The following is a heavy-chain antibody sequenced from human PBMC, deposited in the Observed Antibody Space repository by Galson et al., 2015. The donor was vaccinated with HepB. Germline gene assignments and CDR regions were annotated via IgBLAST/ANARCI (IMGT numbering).Heavy chain of an antibody. CDR2: IRSKTDGGTT. J-gene: IGHJ4*02. CDR1: GFTFSNAW. D-gene: IGHD1-26*01. V-gene: IGHV3-15*07. CDR3: TPGTWFDF. Sequence: SLRLSCAASGFTFSNAWMNWVRQAPGKGLEWVGRIRSKTDGGTTDYAAPVKGRSTISRDDSQNTLYLQMSSLKAEDTAVYYCTPGTWFDFWGQGTLVTVSS.